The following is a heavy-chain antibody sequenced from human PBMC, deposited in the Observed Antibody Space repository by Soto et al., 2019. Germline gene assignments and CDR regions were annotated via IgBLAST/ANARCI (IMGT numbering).Heavy chain of an antibody. V-gene: IGHV3-30*18. J-gene: IGHJ4*02. D-gene: IGHD3-3*01. CDR1: GFTFITYD. CDR2: ISYDGSNK. Sequence: VQLVESGGGVVRPGRSLRLSCAASGFTFITYDMHWVRQAPGKGLEWVAVISYDGSNKYYADSVKGRFTISRDNLKNTLFLQMNSLRAEDTAVYYCAKGPPYYDFWSGKIFDYWGQGTLVTVSS. CDR3: AKGPPYYDFWSGKIFDY.